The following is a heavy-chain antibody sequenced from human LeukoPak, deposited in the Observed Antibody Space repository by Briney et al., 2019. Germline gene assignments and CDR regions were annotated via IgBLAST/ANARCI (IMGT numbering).Heavy chain of an antibody. J-gene: IGHJ6*03. V-gene: IGHV3-23*01. CDR3: AKWWRFGGYYYMDV. CDR1: GFTFSSYG. Sequence: GGTLRLSGATSGFTFSSYGMSWVRQAPGKGLEWVSSISGSGVSTHYADSVNGRFTISRDNYKNTLDLQMNSLRAEDTAVYYCAKWWRFGGYYYMDVWGKGTTVTISS. CDR2: ISGSGVST. D-gene: IGHD3-10*01.